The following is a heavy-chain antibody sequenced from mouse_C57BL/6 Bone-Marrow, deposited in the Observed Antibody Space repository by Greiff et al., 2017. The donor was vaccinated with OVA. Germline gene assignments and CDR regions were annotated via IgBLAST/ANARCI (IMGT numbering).Heavy chain of an antibody. CDR1: GYTFTSYW. D-gene: IGHD2-1*01. CDR3: ERPLYGNYLAWFAY. J-gene: IGHJ3*01. CDR2: IYPSDSET. V-gene: IGHV1-61*01. Sequence: QVQLQQPGAELVRPGSSVKLSCKASGYTFTSYWMDWVKQSPGQGLAWIGNIYPSDSETHSNQKFKDKATLTVDKSSSTAYMQLSSLTSEDSEVYYCERPLYGNYLAWFAYWGQGTLVTVSA.